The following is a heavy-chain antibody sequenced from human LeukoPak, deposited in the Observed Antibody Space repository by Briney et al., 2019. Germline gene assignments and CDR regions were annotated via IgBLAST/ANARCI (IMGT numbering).Heavy chain of an antibody. J-gene: IGHJ3*01. V-gene: IGHV3-20*04. CDR3: AKEMATIRAFDF. CDR2: INWNGGST. CDR1: GFTFDDYG. D-gene: IGHD5-24*01. Sequence: PGGSLRLSCAASGFTFDDYGMSWVRQAPGKGLEWVSGINWNGGSTGYADSVKGRFTISRDNAKNSLYLQMNSLRAEDTVVYYCAKEMATIRAFDFWGQGTMVTVSS.